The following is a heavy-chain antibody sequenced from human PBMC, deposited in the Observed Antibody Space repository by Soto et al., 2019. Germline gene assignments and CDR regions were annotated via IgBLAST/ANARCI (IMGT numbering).Heavy chain of an antibody. J-gene: IGHJ3*02. Sequence: PGGSLRLSCAASGFTFSSYWMSWVRQAPGKGLEWVANIKQDGSEKYYVDSVKGRFTISRDNAKNSLYLQMNGLRAEDTAVYYCARQKSGSGWYRGDAFDIWGQGTMVTVSS. CDR3: ARQKSGSGWYRGDAFDI. CDR2: IKQDGSEK. CDR1: GFTFSSYW. D-gene: IGHD6-19*01. V-gene: IGHV3-7*01.